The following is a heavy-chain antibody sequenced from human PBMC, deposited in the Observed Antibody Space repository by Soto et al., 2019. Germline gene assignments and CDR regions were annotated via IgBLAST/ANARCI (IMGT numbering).Heavy chain of an antibody. Sequence: SETLSLTCAVYGGSFSGYYWSWIRQPPGRGLEWIGEINHSGSTNYNPSLKSRVTISVDTSKNQFSLKLSSVTAADTAVYYCARGVVVPAATLYYFDYWGQGTLVTVSS. J-gene: IGHJ4*02. D-gene: IGHD2-2*01. CDR1: GGSFSGYY. CDR3: ARGVVVPAATLYYFDY. V-gene: IGHV4-34*01. CDR2: INHSGST.